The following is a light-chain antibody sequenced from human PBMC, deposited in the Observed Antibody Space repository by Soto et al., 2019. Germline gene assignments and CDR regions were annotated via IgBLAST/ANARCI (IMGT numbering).Light chain of an antibody. CDR2: DTS. Sequence: EIVVTQSPATLSVSPLERVTLSCRASQSVSSSLAWYQQRPGQAPRLLIYDTSTRAAGIAARFSGSGSGTEFTLTISSLQSEDFAVYYCQQYVHWPPGTFGQGTKVDIK. CDR1: QSVSSS. J-gene: IGKJ1*01. V-gene: IGKV3-15*01. CDR3: QQYVHWPPGT.